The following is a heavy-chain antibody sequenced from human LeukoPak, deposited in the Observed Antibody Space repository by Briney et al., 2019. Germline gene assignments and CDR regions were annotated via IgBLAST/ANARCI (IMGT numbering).Heavy chain of an antibody. J-gene: IGHJ4*02. CDR2: ISAYNGNT. Sequence: ASVKVSCKASGYTFTSCGISWVRQAPGQGLEWMGWISAYNGNTNCAQKLQGRVTMTTDTSTSTAYMELRSLRSDDTAVYYCARRTVRGVMVYWGQGTLVTVSS. CDR3: ARRTVRGVMVY. CDR1: GYTFTSCG. V-gene: IGHV1-18*01. D-gene: IGHD3-10*01.